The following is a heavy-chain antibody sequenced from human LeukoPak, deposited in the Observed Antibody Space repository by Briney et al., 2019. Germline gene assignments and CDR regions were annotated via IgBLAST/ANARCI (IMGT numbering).Heavy chain of an antibody. Sequence: GGSLRLSCAASGFTFSSYAMSWVRQAPGKGLEWVSAISGSGGSTYYADSVKGRFTISRDNSKNTLYLQMNSLRAEDTAVYYCAKVVWFGELAFYFDYWGQGTLVTVSS. CDR3: AKVVWFGELAFYFDY. CDR1: GFTFSSYA. D-gene: IGHD3-10*01. J-gene: IGHJ4*02. CDR2: ISGSGGST. V-gene: IGHV3-23*01.